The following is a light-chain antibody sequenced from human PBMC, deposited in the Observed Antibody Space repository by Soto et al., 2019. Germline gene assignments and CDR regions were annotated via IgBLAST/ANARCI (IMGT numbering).Light chain of an antibody. J-gene: IGLJ2*01. Sequence: QSALTQPPSASGSPGQSVTISCFGTSSDVGGYNYVSWYQQHPGKAPKLIIYEVNQRPSDVPDRFSGSKSGTTASLTVSGLQAEDEADYHCSSYGGSNTFVVFGGGTKLTVL. V-gene: IGLV2-8*01. CDR3: SSYGGSNTFVV. CDR1: SSDVGGYNY. CDR2: EVN.